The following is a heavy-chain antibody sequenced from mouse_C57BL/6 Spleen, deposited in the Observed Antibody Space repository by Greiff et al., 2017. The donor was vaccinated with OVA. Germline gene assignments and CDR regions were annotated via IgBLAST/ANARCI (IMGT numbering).Heavy chain of an antibody. V-gene: IGHV1-52*01. D-gene: IGHD1-1*01. CDR1: GYTFTSYW. CDR2: IDPSDSET. J-gene: IGHJ1*03. Sequence: QVQLQQPGAELVRPGSSVKLSCKASGYTFTSYWMHWVKQRPIQGLDWIGNIDPSDSETHYNQKFKDKATLTVDKSSSTAYMQRSSLTSEDSAVYYCARRHYGSSWSYWYFDVWGTGTTVTVSS. CDR3: ARRHYGSSWSYWYFDV.